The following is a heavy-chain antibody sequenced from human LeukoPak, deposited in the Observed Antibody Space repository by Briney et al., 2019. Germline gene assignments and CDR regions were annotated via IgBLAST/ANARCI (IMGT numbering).Heavy chain of an antibody. CDR3: ARRAYYNDY. D-gene: IGHD3-10*01. V-gene: IGHV3-48*02. CDR2: ISSGSSTI. Sequence: GGSLRLSCVASGFTFSSYSMNWVRQAPGKGLEWVSYISSGSSTICYADSVKGRFTISRDNAKNSLYLLLNSLRDEDTAVYYCARRAYYNDYWGQGTLVTVSS. J-gene: IGHJ4*02. CDR1: GFTFSSYS.